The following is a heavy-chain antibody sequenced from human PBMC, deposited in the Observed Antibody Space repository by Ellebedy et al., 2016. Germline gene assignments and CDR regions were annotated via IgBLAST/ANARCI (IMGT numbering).Heavy chain of an antibody. J-gene: IGHJ4*02. V-gene: IGHV5-51*01. D-gene: IGHD6-19*01. CDR2: IYPGDSDT. CDR3: ASPSKGFSSGWNS. Sequence: GGSLRLSCKGSGYRFSSYWIAWVRQMPGKGLEWMGIIYPGDSDTRYSPSFQGQVTISVDKSISTAYLQWSSLKASDTAIYYCASPSKGFSSGWNSWGQGTLVTVSS. CDR1: GYRFSSYW.